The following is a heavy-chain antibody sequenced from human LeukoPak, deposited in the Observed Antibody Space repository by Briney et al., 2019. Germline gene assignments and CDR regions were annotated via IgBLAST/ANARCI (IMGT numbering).Heavy chain of an antibody. J-gene: IGHJ4*02. Sequence: GGSLRLSCAASGFTFSSYAMSWVRQAPGKGLEWVSAISGSGGSTYYADSVKGRFTISRDNSKNTLYLQMNSLRAEDTAVYYCATQPYSGTSAPDYLGQGALVTVSS. D-gene: IGHD1-26*01. CDR2: ISGSGGST. V-gene: IGHV3-23*01. CDR1: GFTFSSYA. CDR3: ATQPYSGTSAPDY.